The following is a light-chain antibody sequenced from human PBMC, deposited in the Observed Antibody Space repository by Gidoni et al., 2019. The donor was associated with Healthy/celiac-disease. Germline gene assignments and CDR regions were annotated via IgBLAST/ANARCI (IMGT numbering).Light chain of an antibody. V-gene: IGKV3-11*01. Sequence: EIVFTQYPATLSLSPGERATLSCRASQSVSSYLAWYQQKPGQAPRLLIYDASNRATGIPARFSGSGSGTDFTLTISSLEPEDFAVYYCQQRSNWLEPTFGPGTKVDIK. J-gene: IGKJ3*01. CDR1: QSVSSY. CDR3: QQRSNWLEPT. CDR2: DAS.